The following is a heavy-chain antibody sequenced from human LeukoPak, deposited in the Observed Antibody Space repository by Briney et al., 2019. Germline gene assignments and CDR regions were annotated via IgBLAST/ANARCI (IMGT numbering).Heavy chain of an antibody. V-gene: IGHV1-18*01. CDR2: ISAYNGNT. J-gene: IGHJ6*02. CDR3: ARDHSSGWYFSDYYYYGMDV. CDR1: GYTFTSYG. Sequence: GASVKVSCKASGYTFTSYGISWVRQAPGQGLGWMGWISAYNGNTNYAQKLQGRVTMTTDTSTSTAYMELRSLRSDDTAVYYCARDHSSGWYFSDYYYYGMDVWGQGTTVTVSS. D-gene: IGHD6-19*01.